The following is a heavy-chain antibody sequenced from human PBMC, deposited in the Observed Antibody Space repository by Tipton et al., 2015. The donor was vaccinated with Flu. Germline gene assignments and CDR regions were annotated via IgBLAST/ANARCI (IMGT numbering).Heavy chain of an antibody. CDR2: INWFSGAI. J-gene: IGHJ4*02. Sequence: SLRLSCSMSGFNFDDHAIHWVRQAPGKGLEWVSGINWFSGAIGYVDSVKGRFTLSRDNAKNSLYLDMNSLRSEDMAFYYCARGALRYFDWSYFDFWGQGTLVTVSS. V-gene: IGHV3-9*03. CDR1: GFNFDDHA. CDR3: ARGALRYFDWSYFDF. D-gene: IGHD3-9*01.